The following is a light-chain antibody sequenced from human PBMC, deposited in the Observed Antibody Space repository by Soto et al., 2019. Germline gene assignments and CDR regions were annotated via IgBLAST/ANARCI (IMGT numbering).Light chain of an antibody. J-gene: IGKJ4*01. CDR2: DES. V-gene: IGKV3-15*01. Sequence: EIVMTQSPATLSVSPGERATLSCRASQSVNSNLAWYRQKPGQAPSLLIYDESTRPTGVAARFSGSESGTEVNQPNNSLQYKDSEIYCCQKYNFWPPLPFGGGTKVEIK. CDR1: QSVNSN. CDR3: QKYNFWPPLP.